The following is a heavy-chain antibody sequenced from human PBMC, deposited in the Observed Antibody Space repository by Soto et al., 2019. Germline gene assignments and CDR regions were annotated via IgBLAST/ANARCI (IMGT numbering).Heavy chain of an antibody. CDR2: IKSKTDGGTT. CDR1: GFTFSNAW. CDR3: STDRAAPYYYGMGV. V-gene: IGHV3-15*07. D-gene: IGHD6-13*01. Sequence: EVQLVESGGGLVKPGGSLRLSCAASGFTFSNAWMNWVRQAPGKGLEWVGRIKSKTDGGTTDYAAPVKGRFTISRDHSKTTLYLQMNSLKTEDTAVYYCSTDRAAPYYYGMGVWGQGTTVAVSS. J-gene: IGHJ6*02.